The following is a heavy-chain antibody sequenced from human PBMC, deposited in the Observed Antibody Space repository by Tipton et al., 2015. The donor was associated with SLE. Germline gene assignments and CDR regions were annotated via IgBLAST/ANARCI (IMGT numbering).Heavy chain of an antibody. CDR1: GGSISGYY. D-gene: IGHD2-15*01. Sequence: TLSLTCTVSGGSISGYYWSWIRQPPGEGLEWIGYIYYREGTNYSPSLKSRVTISLDASKNQLSLKLSSVTAADTAVYYCAAHAAGRGGSGYWGQGTLVTVSS. CDR2: IYYREGT. V-gene: IGHV4-59*08. J-gene: IGHJ4*02. CDR3: AAHAAGRGGSGY.